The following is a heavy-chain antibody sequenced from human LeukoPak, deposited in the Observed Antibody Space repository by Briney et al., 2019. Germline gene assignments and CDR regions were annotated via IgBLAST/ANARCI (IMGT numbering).Heavy chain of an antibody. CDR3: ASRRLRLGELSLYFEY. Sequence: GGSLRLSCAASGFTFSSYAMSWIRQAPGKGLEWVSYISSSGDSIYYADSVEGRFTISRDNTKNSLYLQMNSLRAEDTAVYYCASRRLRLGELSLYFEYWGQGTLVTVSS. J-gene: IGHJ4*02. D-gene: IGHD3-16*02. V-gene: IGHV3-48*04. CDR1: GFTFSSYA. CDR2: ISSSGDSI.